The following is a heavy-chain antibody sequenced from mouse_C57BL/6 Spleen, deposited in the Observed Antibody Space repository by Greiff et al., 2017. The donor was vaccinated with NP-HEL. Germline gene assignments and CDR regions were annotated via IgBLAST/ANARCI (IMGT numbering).Heavy chain of an antibody. CDR1: GFTFSDYG. J-gene: IGHJ1*03. CDR3: ARRDSLQYFDV. Sequence: EVKLMESGGGLVKPGGSLKLSCAASGFTFSDYGMHWVRQAPEKGLEWVAYISSGSSTIYYADTVKGRFTISRDNAKNTLFLQMTSLRSEDTAMYYCARRDSLQYFDVWGTGTTVTVSS. V-gene: IGHV5-17*01. CDR2: ISSGSSTI. D-gene: IGHD3-3*01.